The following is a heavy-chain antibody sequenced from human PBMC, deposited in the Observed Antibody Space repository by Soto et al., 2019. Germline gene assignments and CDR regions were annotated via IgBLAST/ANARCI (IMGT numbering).Heavy chain of an antibody. V-gene: IGHV3-21*01. CDR2: ISSGSSYI. CDR1: GFTFSSYS. D-gene: IGHD3-22*01. CDR3: ARVVDYYDPYYSYGMDV. J-gene: IGHJ6*02. Sequence: EVQLVESGGGLVKPGGSLRLSCAASGFTFSSYSMNWVRQAPGKGLEWVSSISSGSSYIYYADSVKGRFTISRDNAKNSLYLQMNSLRAEDTAVYYCARVVDYYDPYYSYGMDVWGQGTTVTVSS.